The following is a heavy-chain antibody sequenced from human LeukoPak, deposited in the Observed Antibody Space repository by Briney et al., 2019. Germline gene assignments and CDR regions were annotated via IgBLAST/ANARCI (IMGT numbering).Heavy chain of an antibody. D-gene: IGHD2-15*01. CDR2: IYYSGST. CDR3: ARKTSVVAAQDWFDP. Sequence: SETLSLTCTVSGGSISSYYWSWIRQPPGKGLEGIGYIYYSGSTNYNPSLTSRGTISVDTSKNQFSLKLSSVTAADTAVYYCARKTSVVAAQDWFDPWGQGTLVTVSS. CDR1: GGSISSYY. V-gene: IGHV4-59*01. J-gene: IGHJ5*02.